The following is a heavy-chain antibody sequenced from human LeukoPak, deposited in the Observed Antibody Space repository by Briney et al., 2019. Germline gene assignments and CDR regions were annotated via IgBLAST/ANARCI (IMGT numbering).Heavy chain of an antibody. J-gene: IGHJ3*02. Sequence: GEPLKISCKGSGYSFTSYWIGWVRQMPGKGLEWMGIIYPGDSDTRYSPSFQGQVTISADKSISTAYLQWSSLKASDTAMYYCARIHRTEYQLPSNGDAFDIWGQGTMVTVSS. CDR3: ARIHRTEYQLPSNGDAFDI. V-gene: IGHV5-51*01. CDR1: GYSFTSYW. CDR2: IYPGDSDT. D-gene: IGHD2-2*01.